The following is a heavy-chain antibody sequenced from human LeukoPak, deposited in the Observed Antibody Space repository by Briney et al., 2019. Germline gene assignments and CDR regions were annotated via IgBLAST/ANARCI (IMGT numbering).Heavy chain of an antibody. J-gene: IGHJ3*02. D-gene: IGHD6-13*01. V-gene: IGHV3-53*01. Sequence: GGSLRLSRAASGFTVSSNYMSWVRRAPGKGLEWVSVIYSGGSTYYADSVKGRLTISRDNSKNTLYLQMNSLRAEDTAVYYCARGSSSSLNDAFDIWGQGTMVTVSS. CDR2: IYSGGST. CDR1: GFTVSSNY. CDR3: ARGSSSSLNDAFDI.